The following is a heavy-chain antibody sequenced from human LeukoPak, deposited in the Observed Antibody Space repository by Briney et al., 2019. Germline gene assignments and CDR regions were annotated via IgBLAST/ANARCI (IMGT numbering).Heavy chain of an antibody. J-gene: IGHJ4*02. CDR3: ARASSHYYDSSGYYFFDY. Sequence: SGTLSLTCAVSGGSISSSNWWSWVRQPPGKGLEWIGEIYHSGSTNYNPSLKSRVTISVDKSKNQFSLKLSSVTAADTAVYYCARASSHYYDSSGYYFFDYWGQGTLVTVSS. CDR1: GGSISSSNW. D-gene: IGHD3-22*01. V-gene: IGHV4-4*02. CDR2: IYHSGST.